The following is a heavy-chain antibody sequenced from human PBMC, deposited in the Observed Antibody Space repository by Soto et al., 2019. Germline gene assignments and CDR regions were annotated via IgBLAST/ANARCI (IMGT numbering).Heavy chain of an antibody. CDR1: GGSFSGYY. Sequence: QVQLQQWGAGLLKPSETLSLTCAVYGGSFSGYYWNWSRQPPGKGLEWIREINHSGSTNYNASLKSRVTLSVDSSKNQLSLKLSSVTAADTAVYYCARGWGRIFDYWGQGTLVTVSS. CDR3: ARGWGRIFDY. CDR2: INHSGST. D-gene: IGHD7-27*01. J-gene: IGHJ4*02. V-gene: IGHV4-34*01.